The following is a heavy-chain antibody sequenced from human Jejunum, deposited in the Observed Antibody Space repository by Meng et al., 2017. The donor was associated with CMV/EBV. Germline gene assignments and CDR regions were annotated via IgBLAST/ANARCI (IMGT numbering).Heavy chain of an antibody. CDR2: INWHDHGT. V-gene: IGHV3-43*01. D-gene: IGHD6-19*01. Sequence: SCAVSGFTFDDYTMHWVRQAPGKGLEWVSLINWHDHGTRYADSVKGRFIISRDNSRDSLYLQMSSLKTEDTAFYYCVKGKQWLLSHWGQGTLVTVSS. CDR3: VKGKQWLLSH. CDR1: GFTFDDYT. J-gene: IGHJ4*02.